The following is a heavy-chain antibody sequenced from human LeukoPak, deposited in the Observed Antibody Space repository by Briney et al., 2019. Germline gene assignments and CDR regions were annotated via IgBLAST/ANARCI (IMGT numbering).Heavy chain of an antibody. V-gene: IGHV3-23*01. D-gene: IGHD5-12*01. CDR1: GFTFSSYA. CDR2: ISGSGDST. CDR3: ASLSGYADY. Sequence: GGSLRLSCAASGFTFSSYAMSWVRQAPGKGLEWVSAISGSGDSTYYGDSVKGRFTISRDNSKNTLYLQMNSLRAEDTAVYYCASLSGYADYWGQGTLVTVSS. J-gene: IGHJ4*02.